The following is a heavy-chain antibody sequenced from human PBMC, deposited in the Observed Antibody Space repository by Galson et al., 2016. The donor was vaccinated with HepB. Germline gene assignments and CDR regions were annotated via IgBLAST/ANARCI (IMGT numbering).Heavy chain of an antibody. D-gene: IGHD2-15*01. Sequence: SLRLSCAASGFTFSSYWMHWVRQAPGKGLVSVSRINNDGSSINYVDSVKGRFTSSRDNAKNTLFLQMNSLRAEDTAVYYCASDLVEFCSGSSCQRGGMDVWGQGTTVTVSS. V-gene: IGHV3-74*01. CDR1: GFTFSSYW. J-gene: IGHJ6*02. CDR3: ASDLVEFCSGSSCQRGGMDV. CDR2: INNDGSSI.